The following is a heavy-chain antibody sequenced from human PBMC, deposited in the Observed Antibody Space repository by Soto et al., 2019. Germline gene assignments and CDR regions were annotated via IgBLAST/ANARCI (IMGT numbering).Heavy chain of an antibody. CDR1: VFIFINYA. CDR3: AKDYSKRYYYYYGMDV. Sequence: GWSLRLSCTASVFIFINYAMHWVRQAPGKGLEWVAVTSYDGSNQYYADSVIGRFTISRDNSKNTLFLQMNSLSGEDTAVYYCAKDYSKRYYYYYGMDVWGQGTTVTVSS. CDR2: TSYDGSNQ. D-gene: IGHD4-4*01. V-gene: IGHV3-30*04. J-gene: IGHJ6*02.